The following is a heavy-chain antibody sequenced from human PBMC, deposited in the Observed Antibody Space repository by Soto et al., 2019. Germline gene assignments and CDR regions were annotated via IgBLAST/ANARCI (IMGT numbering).Heavy chain of an antibody. CDR3: ERDTAPSDV. V-gene: IGHV1-3*01. J-gene: IGHJ6*02. CDR1: GYTFTSYA. Sequence: QVQLVQSGAEVKKPGASVKVPCKASGYTFTSYAMHWVRQAPGQRLEWMGWINAGNGNTKYSQKXQCSITXXRDTSASTAYMELSSLRSEDTAVYYCERDTAPSDVWGQGTTVTVSS. CDR2: INAGNGNT. D-gene: IGHD4-17*01.